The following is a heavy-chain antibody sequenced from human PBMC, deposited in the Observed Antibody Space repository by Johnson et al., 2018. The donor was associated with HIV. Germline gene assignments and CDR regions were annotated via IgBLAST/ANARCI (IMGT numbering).Heavy chain of an antibody. Sequence: VQLVESGGGLVQPGGSLRLSCAASGFTVSNNYMSWVRQAPGKGLEWVSVLFSGGTTYYADSVRGRFTISRDNSKNTFFLQMNSLRAEDTAVFYCARERVWYYDSSGDVAFDIWGQGTMVTVSS. V-gene: IGHV3-66*01. D-gene: IGHD3-22*01. CDR3: ARERVWYYDSSGDVAFDI. CDR2: LFSGGTT. J-gene: IGHJ3*02. CDR1: GFTVSNNY.